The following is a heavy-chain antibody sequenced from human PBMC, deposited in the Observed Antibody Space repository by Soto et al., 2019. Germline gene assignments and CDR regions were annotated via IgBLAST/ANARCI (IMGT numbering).Heavy chain of an antibody. CDR1: GYNFNSYT. Sequence: ASVKVSCKASGYNFNSYTISWVRQAPGQGLEWMGGIIPIFGTANYAQKFQGRVTITADESTSTAYMELSSLRSEDTAVYYCARGVVLVPAETDYYYGMEVWGQGTTVTLSS. CDR2: IIPIFGTA. CDR3: ARGVVLVPAETDYYYGMEV. D-gene: IGHD2-2*01. V-gene: IGHV1-69*13. J-gene: IGHJ6*02.